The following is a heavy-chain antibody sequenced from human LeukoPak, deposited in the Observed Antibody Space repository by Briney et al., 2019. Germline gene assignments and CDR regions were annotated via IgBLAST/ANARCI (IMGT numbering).Heavy chain of an antibody. CDR1: GFAFSDYW. J-gene: IGHJ4*02. Sequence: GGSLRLSCAASGFAFSDYWMTWVRQAPGKGLEWVAHINQDGSKEHYMDSVKARFTISRDNAKNSLSLQMNSLRAEDTAVYYCVRDGGVSGYDLLDYWGQGTLVNVSS. D-gene: IGHD5-12*01. V-gene: IGHV3-7*01. CDR3: VRDGGVSGYDLLDY. CDR2: INQDGSKE.